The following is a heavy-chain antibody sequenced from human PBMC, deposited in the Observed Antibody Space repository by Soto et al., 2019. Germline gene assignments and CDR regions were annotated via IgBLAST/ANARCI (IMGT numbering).Heavy chain of an antibody. Sequence: QLHLVQSGAVVKKPGASVTVSCSASGYPVTAYYMHWVRQAPGRGLEWMGGINPATGDAKYTQTYQGRVTMTRDTSKSTVFMELSCLTSEDPASFYCARGGGVGVAGSAAFDMWGQGTLVTVSS. D-gene: IGHD3-3*01. CDR2: INPATGDA. CDR3: ARGGGVGVAGSAAFDM. J-gene: IGHJ3*02. CDR1: GYPVTAYY. V-gene: IGHV1-2*02.